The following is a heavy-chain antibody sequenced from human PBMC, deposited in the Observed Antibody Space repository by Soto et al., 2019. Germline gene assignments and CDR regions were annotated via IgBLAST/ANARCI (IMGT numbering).Heavy chain of an antibody. D-gene: IGHD6-13*01. Sequence: PSETLSLTCAVYGGSFSGYYWSWIRQPPGKGLEWIGEINHSGSTNYNPSLKSRVTISVDTSKNQFSLKLSSVTAADTAVYYCARIDRYSSSWYSYYYYGMDVWGQGTTVTVSS. CDR2: INHSGST. V-gene: IGHV4-34*01. CDR1: GGSFSGYY. J-gene: IGHJ6*02. CDR3: ARIDRYSSSWYSYYYYGMDV.